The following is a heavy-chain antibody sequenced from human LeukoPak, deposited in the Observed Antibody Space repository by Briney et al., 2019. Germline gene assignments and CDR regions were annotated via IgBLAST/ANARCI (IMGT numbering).Heavy chain of an antibody. D-gene: IGHD5-18*01. CDR3: ARETAMVPDH. J-gene: IGHJ5*02. Sequence: GGSLRLSCAASGFAFSSYALHWVRQAPGQGLQWVASISYDGNNKYYADSVKGRFTISRDNSKNTLYLQMNSLRAEDTAVYYCARETAMVPDHWGQGTLVTVSS. CDR1: GFAFSSYA. CDR2: ISYDGNNK. V-gene: IGHV3-30-3*01.